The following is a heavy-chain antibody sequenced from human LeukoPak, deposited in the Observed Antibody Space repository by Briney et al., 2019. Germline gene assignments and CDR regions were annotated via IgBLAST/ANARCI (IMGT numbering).Heavy chain of an antibody. CDR1: GGSFSGYY. CDR2: INHSGST. V-gene: IGHV4-34*01. Sequence: SETLSLTCDVYGGSFSGYYWSWIRQPPGKGLEWIGEINHSGSTNYNPSLKSRVTISVDTSKNQFSLKLSSVTAADTAVYYCRGYSSSWYYYYMDVWGKGTTVTVSS. CDR3: RGYSSSWYYYYMDV. J-gene: IGHJ6*03. D-gene: IGHD6-13*01.